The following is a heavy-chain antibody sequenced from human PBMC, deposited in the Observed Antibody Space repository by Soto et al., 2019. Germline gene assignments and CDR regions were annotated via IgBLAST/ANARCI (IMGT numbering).Heavy chain of an antibody. D-gene: IGHD5-12*01. CDR3: ARARLRAVYAFDI. J-gene: IGHJ3*02. CDR2: IYYSGST. Sequence: WTWIRQRPGKGLEWIGYIYYSGSTYYSPSLKSRLSISLDTSKNQFSLGLSSVTAADTAMYYCARARLRAVYAFDIWGQGTMVTVSS. V-gene: IGHV4-31*02.